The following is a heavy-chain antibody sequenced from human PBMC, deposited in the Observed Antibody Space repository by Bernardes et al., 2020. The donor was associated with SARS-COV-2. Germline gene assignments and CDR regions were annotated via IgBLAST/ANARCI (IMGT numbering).Heavy chain of an antibody. D-gene: IGHD3-3*01. Sequence: GGTLRLWCAASGFTFSSHAMSWVRQAPGKGLEWVSTISGSGGRTYYADSVKGRFTISRDNSKSTLYLQMNSLRAEDTAVYYCAKDPSTFGAAHFDYWGQGTLVTVSS. CDR3: AKDPSTFGAAHFDY. J-gene: IGHJ4*02. CDR2: ISGSGGRT. CDR1: GFTFSSHA. V-gene: IGHV3-23*01.